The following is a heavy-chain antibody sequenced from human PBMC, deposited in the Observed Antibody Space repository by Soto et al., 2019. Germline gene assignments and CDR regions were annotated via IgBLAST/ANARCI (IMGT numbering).Heavy chain of an antibody. D-gene: IGHD3-10*01. CDR2: INPSGGST. J-gene: IGHJ6*02. CDR1: GYTFTSYY. Sequence: QVQLVQSGAEVKKPGASVKVSCKASGYTFTSYYMHWVRQAPGQRLEWMGIINPSGGSTSYAQKFQGRGTMTRDTSTSTVYMELSSLRSEDTAVYYCARAATMVRGVIILISGMDVWGQGTTVTVSS. V-gene: IGHV1-46*01. CDR3: ARAATMVRGVIILISGMDV.